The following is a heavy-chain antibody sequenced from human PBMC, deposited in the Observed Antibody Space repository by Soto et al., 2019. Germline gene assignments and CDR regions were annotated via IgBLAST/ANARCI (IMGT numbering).Heavy chain of an antibody. CDR2: ISYDGSDE. Sequence: PGGSMRLSCAASGFTFSSCGMHWVRQAPGEGLEWVAAISYDGSDEHYADSVKGRFSISRDNSKNTLYLQMNILRAEDTALYYCAKDQEISTRGYLDYWGQGTLVTVSS. V-gene: IGHV3-30*18. D-gene: IGHD1-1*01. CDR1: GFTFSSCG. J-gene: IGHJ4*02. CDR3: AKDQEISTRGYLDY.